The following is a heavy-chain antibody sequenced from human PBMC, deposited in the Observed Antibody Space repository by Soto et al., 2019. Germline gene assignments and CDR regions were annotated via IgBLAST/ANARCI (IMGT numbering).Heavy chain of an antibody. V-gene: IGHV4-59*01. CDR1: GGSISSYY. CDR2: IYYSGST. Sequence: SETLSLTCTVSGGSISSYYWSWIRQPPGKGLEWIGYIYYSGSTNYNPSLKSRVTISVDTSKNQFSLKLISVTAADTAVYYCARGHYDSSGSVDFDYWGQGTLVTVSS. D-gene: IGHD3-22*01. J-gene: IGHJ4*02. CDR3: ARGHYDSSGSVDFDY.